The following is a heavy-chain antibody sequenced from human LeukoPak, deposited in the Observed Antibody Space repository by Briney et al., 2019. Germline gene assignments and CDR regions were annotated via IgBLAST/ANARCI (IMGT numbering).Heavy chain of an antibody. CDR1: GFTFSSYS. CDR2: ISSSSSYI. V-gene: IGHV3-21*01. J-gene: IGHJ4*02. CDR3: ARDRDSLWFGESRGLDY. D-gene: IGHD3-10*01. Sequence: PGGSLRLSCAASGFTFSSYSMNWVRQAPGKGLEWVSSISSSSSYIYYADSVKGRFTISRDNAKNSLYLQMNSLRAEDTAVYYCARDRDSLWFGESRGLDYWGQGTLVTVSS.